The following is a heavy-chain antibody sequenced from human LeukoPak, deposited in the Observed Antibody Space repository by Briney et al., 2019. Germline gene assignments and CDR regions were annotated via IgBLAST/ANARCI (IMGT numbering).Heavy chain of an antibody. V-gene: IGHV4-39*01. CDR3: ARLGFSYLSYSDGSDYCRFDH. D-gene: IGHD3-22*01. J-gene: IGHJ4*02. CDR1: GVSIISSSYY. Sequence: SETLSLTGIVSGVSIISSSYYWGWIRQPPGKGLEWIGTIYYSGRTSYNLSLRSRLTISVATSENQSSLKLTSVTAADTAVYYCARLGFSYLSYSDGSDYCRFDHWGQGTLVTVSS. CDR2: IYYSGRT.